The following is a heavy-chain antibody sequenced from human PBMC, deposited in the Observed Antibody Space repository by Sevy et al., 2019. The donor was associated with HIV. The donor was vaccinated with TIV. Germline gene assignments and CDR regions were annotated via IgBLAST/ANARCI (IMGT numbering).Heavy chain of an antibody. J-gene: IGHJ3*02. D-gene: IGHD3-10*01. CDR3: ARVGALYYGSTGNAFDI. CDR1: GGSISTHY. CDR2: IQYSGST. Sequence: SETLSLTCTVSGGSISTHYWSWIRQPPGKGLEWIGYIQYSGSTNNNPSLKSRVTISIDTSKNQFSLKLSSVTAADTAVYYCARVGALYYGSTGNAFDIWGQGTMVTVSS. V-gene: IGHV4-59*11.